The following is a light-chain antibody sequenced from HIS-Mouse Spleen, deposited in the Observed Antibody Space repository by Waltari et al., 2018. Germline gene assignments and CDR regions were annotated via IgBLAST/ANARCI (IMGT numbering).Light chain of an antibody. Sequence: QSVLTQPPSASGTPGQRVTISCSGSSSNIGSNTANWCQQPPGTATKHLIYSNNQRPSGVPDRFSGSKSGTSASLAISGLQSEDEADYYCAAWDDSLNGQVFGGGTKLTVL. CDR1: SSNIGSNT. J-gene: IGLJ3*02. V-gene: IGLV1-44*01. CDR2: SNN. CDR3: AAWDDSLNGQV.